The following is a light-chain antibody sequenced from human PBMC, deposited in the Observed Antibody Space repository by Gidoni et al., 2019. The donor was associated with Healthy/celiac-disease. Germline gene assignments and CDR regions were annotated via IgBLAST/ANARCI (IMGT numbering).Light chain of an antibody. J-gene: IGKJ4*01. V-gene: IGKV3-20*01. CDR3: QQYGSSPLT. CDR1: QSVSSSY. CDR2: GAS. Sequence: EIVLTQSPGTLSWSPGERATLSCRASQSVSSSYLAWYQQKPGQAPRLLIYGASSRATGIPDRFSGSGSGTDFTLTISRLEPEDFAVYYCQQYGSSPLTFXGXTKVEIK.